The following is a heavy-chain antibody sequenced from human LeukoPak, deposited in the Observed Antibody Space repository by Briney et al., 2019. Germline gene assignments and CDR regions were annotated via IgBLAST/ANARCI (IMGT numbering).Heavy chain of an antibody. CDR1: GGSFSGYY. CDR3: ARGYYGSGSLN. D-gene: IGHD3-10*01. V-gene: IGHV4-34*01. J-gene: IGHJ4*02. CDR2: INHSGST. Sequence: PSETLSLTCAVYGGSFSGYYWSWIRQPPGKGLEWIGEINHSGSTNYNPSLKSRVTISADTSKNQFSLKLSSVTAADTAVYYCARGYYGSGSLNWGQGTLVTVSS.